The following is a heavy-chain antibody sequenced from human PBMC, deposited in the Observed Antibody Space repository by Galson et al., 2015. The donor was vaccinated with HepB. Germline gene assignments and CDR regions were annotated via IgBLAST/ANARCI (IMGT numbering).Heavy chain of an antibody. CDR2: ISYDGSNK. J-gene: IGHJ4*02. Sequence: SLRLSCAASGFTFSSYGMHWVRQAPGKGLEWVAVISYDGSNKYYADSVKGRFTISRDNSKNTLYLQMNSLRAEDTAVYYCAKGQRGWANYWGQGTLVTVSS. V-gene: IGHV3-30*18. D-gene: IGHD3-16*01. CDR1: GFTFSSYG. CDR3: AKGQRGWANY.